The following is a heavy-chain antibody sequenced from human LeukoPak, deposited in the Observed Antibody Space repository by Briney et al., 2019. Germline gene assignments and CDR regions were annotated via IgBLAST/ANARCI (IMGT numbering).Heavy chain of an antibody. D-gene: IGHD5-12*01. J-gene: IGHJ4*02. Sequence: GGSLRLSCAASGFTFSSYWMSWVRQTPGKGLEWVANIKVDGSEKYYVDSVKGRFTISRDNAKNSLYLQMNSLRAEDTAVYYCARGGYPAKGKSDYWGQGTLVTVSS. CDR3: ARGGYPAKGKSDY. V-gene: IGHV3-7*01. CDR1: GFTFSSYW. CDR2: IKVDGSEK.